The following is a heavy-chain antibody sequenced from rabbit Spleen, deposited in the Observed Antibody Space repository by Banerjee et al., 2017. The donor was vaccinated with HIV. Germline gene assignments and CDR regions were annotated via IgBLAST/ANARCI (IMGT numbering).Heavy chain of an antibody. Sequence: QEQLVESGGGLVQPEGSLTLTCTASGFSFSVSSYMCWVRQAPGKGLEWIACIEAGSSGFTYFANWAKGRFTISKTSSTAVTLQMTSLTPADTATYFCARWASSDGYFDLWGQGTLVTVS. D-gene: IGHD1-1*01. CDR3: ARWASSDGYFDL. V-gene: IGHV1S45*01. CDR1: GFSFSVSSY. J-gene: IGHJ4*01. CDR2: IEAGSSGFT.